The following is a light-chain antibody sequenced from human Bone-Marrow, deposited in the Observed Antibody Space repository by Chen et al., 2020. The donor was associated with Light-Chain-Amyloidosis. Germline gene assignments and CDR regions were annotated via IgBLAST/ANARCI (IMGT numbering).Light chain of an antibody. CDR2: DDS. CDR3: QVWDRSSDRPV. V-gene: IGLV3-21*02. CDR1: NIGSTS. J-gene: IGLJ3*02. Sequence: SYVLTQPSSVSVAPGQTATIACGGNNIGSTSVHWYQQTPGQAPLLVVYDDSDRPSGIPERWAGSKAGNTATLTISGVEAGDEADYYCQVWDRSSDRPVFGGGTKLTVL.